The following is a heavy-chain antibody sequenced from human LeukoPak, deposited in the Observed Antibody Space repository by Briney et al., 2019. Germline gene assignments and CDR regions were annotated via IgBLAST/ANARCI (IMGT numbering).Heavy chain of an antibody. Sequence: PSETLSLTCTVSGGSLSSYYWSWLRQPAGKGLEWIGRIYTSGSTNYNPSLKSRVTMSVDTSKNQFSLKLSSVTAADTAVYYCARDQGGSGGIQLWFDYWGQGTLVTVFS. D-gene: IGHD5-18*01. J-gene: IGHJ4*02. CDR2: IYTSGST. CDR3: ARDQGGSGGIQLWFDY. V-gene: IGHV4-4*07. CDR1: GGSLSSYY.